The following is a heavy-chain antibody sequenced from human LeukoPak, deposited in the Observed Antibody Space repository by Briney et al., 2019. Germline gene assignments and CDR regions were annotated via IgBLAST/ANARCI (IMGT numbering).Heavy chain of an antibody. CDR1: GFTFSSHW. CDR3: AKVSPPFYFDY. CDR2: IKPDASEK. V-gene: IGHV3-7*05. J-gene: IGHJ4*02. Sequence: PGGSLRLSCAGSGFTFSSHWMSWVRQAPGKGLEWVANIKPDASEKFYVESVKGRFTISRDNAEKSLHLQMNSLRAEDTAVYYCAKVSPPFYFDYWGQGTLVTVSS.